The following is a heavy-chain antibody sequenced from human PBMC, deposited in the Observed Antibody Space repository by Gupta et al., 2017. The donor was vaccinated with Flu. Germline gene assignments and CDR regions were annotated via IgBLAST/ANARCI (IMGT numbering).Heavy chain of an antibody. V-gene: IGHV3-43*01. Sequence: EVQLVESGGVVVQPGGSLRLSCAAPGFTFDDYTMHWVRQAPGKGLEWVSLISWDGGSTYYADSVKGRFTISRDNSKNSLYLQMNSLRTEDTALYYCAKARGYSYGYFDYWGQGTLVTVSS. D-gene: IGHD5-18*01. CDR1: GFTFDDYT. J-gene: IGHJ4*02. CDR3: AKARGYSYGYFDY. CDR2: ISWDGGST.